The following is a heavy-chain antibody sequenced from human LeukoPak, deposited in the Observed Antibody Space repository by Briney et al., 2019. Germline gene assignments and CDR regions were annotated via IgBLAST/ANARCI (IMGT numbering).Heavy chain of an antibody. CDR3: ARGHNWNLDY. CDR2: INHSGST. Sequence: PSETLSLTCADYGGSFSGSNWSCVRQPPGKGLEWIGEINHSGSTKYNPSLTSRVTISVDTSKNQFSLKLTSVTAADTAVYFCARGHNWNLDYWGQGTLVTISS. D-gene: IGHD1-20*01. J-gene: IGHJ4*02. CDR1: GGSFSGSN. V-gene: IGHV4-34*01.